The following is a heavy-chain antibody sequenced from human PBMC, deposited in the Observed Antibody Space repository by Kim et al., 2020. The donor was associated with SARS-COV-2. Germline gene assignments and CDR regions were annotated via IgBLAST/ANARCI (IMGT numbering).Heavy chain of an antibody. CDR3: ARARTTVTIGVVVCYFDL. V-gene: IGHV3-11*06. J-gene: IGHJ2*01. D-gene: IGHD4-17*01. Sequence: KGRFNISRDNAKNSLYLQMNSLRAEDTAVYYCARARTTVTIGVVVCYFDLWGRGTLVTVSS.